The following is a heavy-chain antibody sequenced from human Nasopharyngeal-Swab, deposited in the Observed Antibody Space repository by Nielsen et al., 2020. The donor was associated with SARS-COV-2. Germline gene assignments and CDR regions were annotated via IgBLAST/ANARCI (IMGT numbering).Heavy chain of an antibody. CDR2: IYSGGST. J-gene: IGHJ4*02. CDR3: ARDPRYSSSWYYYFDY. Sequence: GGSLRLSCAASGFTVSSNYMSWVRQAPGKGLEWVSVIYSGGSTYYADSVKGRFTISRDNAKNSLYLQMNSLRAEDTAVYYCARDPRYSSSWYYYFDYWGQGTLVTVSS. V-gene: IGHV3-53*01. D-gene: IGHD6-13*01. CDR1: GFTVSSNY.